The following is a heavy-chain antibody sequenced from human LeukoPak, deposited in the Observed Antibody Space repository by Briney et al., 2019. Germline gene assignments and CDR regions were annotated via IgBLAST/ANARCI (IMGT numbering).Heavy chain of an antibody. CDR2: ISFDGNNK. CDR3: AKVHSYGWLHNFDY. Sequence: GALGLSWSTSGFTFSSSGIHWVRQASGQGLEWVAAISFDGNNKYYTDSVKGRFTISRDNSKNTVFLQMNSLKPEDTAVYYCAKVHSYGWLHNFDYWGQGTLVTVSS. CDR1: GFTFSSSG. J-gene: IGHJ4*02. V-gene: IGHV3-30*18. D-gene: IGHD5-24*01.